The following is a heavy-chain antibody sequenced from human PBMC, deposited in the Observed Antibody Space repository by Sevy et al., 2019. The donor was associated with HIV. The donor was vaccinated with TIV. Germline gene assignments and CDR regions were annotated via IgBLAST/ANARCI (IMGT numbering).Heavy chain of an antibody. CDR3: ARGKVLFDY. CDR2: INNSSRFI. J-gene: IGHJ4*02. V-gene: IGHV3-11*06. Sequence: GGSLRLSCAASGFTFSDYYMSWIRQAPGKGPEWVSYINNSSRFINYVKSVKGRFTISRDNAKNSLYLQMNSLRAEDTAVYYCARGKVLFDYWGQGTQVTVSS. CDR1: GFTFSDYY.